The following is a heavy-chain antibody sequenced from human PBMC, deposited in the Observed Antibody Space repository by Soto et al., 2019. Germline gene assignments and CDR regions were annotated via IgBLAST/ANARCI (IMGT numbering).Heavy chain of an antibody. V-gene: IGHV3-7*05. J-gene: IGHJ4*02. CDR3: ARDTAYNWNDVGFDY. Sequence: GGSLRLSCAASGFTFSSYWMSWVRQAPGKGLEWVANIKQDGSEKYYVDSVKGRFTISRDNAKNSLYLQMNSLRAEDTAVYYCARDTAYNWNDVGFDYWGQGTLVTVSS. CDR2: IKQDGSEK. CDR1: GFTFSSYW. D-gene: IGHD1-1*01.